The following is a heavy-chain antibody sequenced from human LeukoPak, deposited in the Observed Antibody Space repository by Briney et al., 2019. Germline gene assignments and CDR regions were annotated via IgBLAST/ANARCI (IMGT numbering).Heavy chain of an antibody. CDR2: ISGSGDST. CDR3: AKEIGQLDY. J-gene: IGHJ4*02. D-gene: IGHD2/OR15-2a*01. Sequence: GGSLRLSCAASGLTFSSYAMSWVRQAPGKGLEWVSVISGSGDSTYYAESVKGRFTISRDNSKNTLFLQMYSLRAEDTAVYYCAKEIGQLDYWGLGTLVTVSS. V-gene: IGHV3-23*01. CDR1: GLTFSSYA.